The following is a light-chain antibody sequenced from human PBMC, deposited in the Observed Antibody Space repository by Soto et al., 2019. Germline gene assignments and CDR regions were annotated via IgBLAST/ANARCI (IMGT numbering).Light chain of an antibody. J-gene: IGKJ3*01. CDR2: GAS. V-gene: IGKV3-20*01. Sequence: EIVLTQSPGTLSLSPGERATLSCRASQSVSSSYLAWYQQKPGQAPRLLIYGASSRATGIPDRFSGSGSGTDFTLTISRLEPEDFAVYSYQPYRSSPRFTFGPGTNVDIK. CDR1: QSVSSSY. CDR3: QPYRSSPRFT.